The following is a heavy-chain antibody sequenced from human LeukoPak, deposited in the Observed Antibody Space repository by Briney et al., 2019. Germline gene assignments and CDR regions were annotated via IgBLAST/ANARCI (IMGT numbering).Heavy chain of an antibody. CDR2: IIPIFGTA. V-gene: IGHV1-69*05. J-gene: IGHJ6*03. CDR1: GDTFRSYA. CDR3: ARDPVVVPAANTNYYYYMDV. Sequence: SVKVSCKASGDTFRSYAISWVRQAPGQGLEWMGRIIPIFGTANYAQKFQGRVTITTDESTSTAYMELSSLRSEDTAVYYCARDPVVVPAANTNYYYYMDVWGKGTTVTVSS. D-gene: IGHD2-2*01.